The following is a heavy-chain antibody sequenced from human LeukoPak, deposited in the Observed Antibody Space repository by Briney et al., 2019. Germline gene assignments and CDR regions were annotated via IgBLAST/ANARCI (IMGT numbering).Heavy chain of an antibody. D-gene: IGHD6-19*01. CDR1: GGSISSTSYY. V-gene: IGHV4-39*01. CDR2: IYYSGST. CDR3: ARRTTVAGLDY. Sequence: SETLSLTCTVSGGSISSTSYYWVWIRQPPGKGLEWIGSIYYSGSTYYNPSLKSRVTISVDTSKNQFSLKLSSVTAADTAVYYCARRTTVAGLDYWGQGTLVTVSS. J-gene: IGHJ4*02.